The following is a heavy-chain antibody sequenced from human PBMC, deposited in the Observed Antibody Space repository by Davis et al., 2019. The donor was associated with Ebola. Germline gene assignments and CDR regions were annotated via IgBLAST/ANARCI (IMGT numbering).Heavy chain of an antibody. J-gene: IGHJ3*01. CDR1: GFTFSASA. CDR3: ITRTAVTDVHAFDV. Sequence: PGGSLRLSCAASGFTFSASAVHWVRQAPGKGLEWVGRIRSKTDNYATAYTASMKGRFTISRDDSKNTLFLQMDSLKTEDTAVYHCITRTAVTDVHAFDVWGQGTMVAVSP. D-gene: IGHD4-11*01. CDR2: IRSKTDNYAT. V-gene: IGHV3-73*01.